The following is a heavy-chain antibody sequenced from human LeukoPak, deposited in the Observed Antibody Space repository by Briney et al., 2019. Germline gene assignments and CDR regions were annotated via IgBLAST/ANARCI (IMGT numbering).Heavy chain of an antibody. CDR2: IYSGGST. Sequence: GGSLRLSCAASGFTFSSNYMTWVRQAPGKGLEWVSVIYSGGSTQYADSVKGRFTISRDNSKNTLYLQMSSLRAEDTAMYYCARAPSTYYYESREGSFDYWGQGTLVTVSS. CDR3: ARAPSTYYYESREGSFDY. D-gene: IGHD3-22*01. CDR1: GFTFSSNY. V-gene: IGHV3-53*01. J-gene: IGHJ4*02.